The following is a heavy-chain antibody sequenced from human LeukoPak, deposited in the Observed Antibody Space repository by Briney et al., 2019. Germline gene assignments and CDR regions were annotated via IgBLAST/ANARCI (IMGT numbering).Heavy chain of an antibody. D-gene: IGHD2-21*01. J-gene: IGHJ4*02. CDR3: ARDLVARHSDY. CDR2: INPSGGST. V-gene: IGHV1-46*01. Sequence: VASVKVSCKASGYTFTSYYMHWVRQAPGQGLEWMGIINPSGGSTSYAQKFQGRVTMTRDMSTSTVYMELSSLRSEDTAVYYCARDLVARHSDYWGQGTLVTVSS. CDR1: GYTFTSYY.